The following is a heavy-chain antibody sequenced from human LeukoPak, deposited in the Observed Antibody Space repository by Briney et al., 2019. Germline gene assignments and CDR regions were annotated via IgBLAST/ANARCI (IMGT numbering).Heavy chain of an antibody. Sequence: GGSLRLSCAASEFTFTNASMSWVRQAPGKGLEWVGRIKSKTDGGTTDYAAPVKGRLTISKDDSKNTLYLQMSSLKVEDTAVYYCTTEEDYYDTSGYPPGRAFDIWGQGTVVSVSS. V-gene: IGHV3-15*01. D-gene: IGHD3-22*01. CDR2: IKSKTDGGTT. CDR3: TTEEDYYDTSGYPPGRAFDI. CDR1: EFTFTNAS. J-gene: IGHJ3*02.